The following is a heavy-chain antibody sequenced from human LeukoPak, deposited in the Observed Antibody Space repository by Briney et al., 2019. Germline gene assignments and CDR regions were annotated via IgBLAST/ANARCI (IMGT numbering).Heavy chain of an antibody. D-gene: IGHD3-22*01. V-gene: IGHV3-30*18. CDR1: GFSLRRCG. J-gene: IGHJ4*02. CDR3: AKGGVSYYYTHLDY. Sequence: PGGSLRLLYAPSGFSLRRCGPPRGRQAPGQGLEWVAVISYDGSNKYYADSVKGRFTISRENSKNTLCLQMNSLRAEDTAVYYCAKGGVSYYYTHLDYWGQGTLVTVSS. CDR2: ISYDGSNK.